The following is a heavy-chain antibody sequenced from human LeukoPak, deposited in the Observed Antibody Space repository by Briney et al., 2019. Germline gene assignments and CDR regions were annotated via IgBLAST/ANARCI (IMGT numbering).Heavy chain of an antibody. D-gene: IGHD2-8*01. CDR1: GFIFSSYA. Sequence: PGGSLRLSCAASGFIFSSYAMSWVRQAPGKGLEWVSTISGSGGSTYYADSVKGRFTISRDNSKNTVYLQMNSLRAEDTAVYYCAKDRSCINDVCYGYFEYWGQGTLVTVSS. CDR3: AKDRSCINDVCYGYFEY. V-gene: IGHV3-23*01. CDR2: ISGSGGST. J-gene: IGHJ4*02.